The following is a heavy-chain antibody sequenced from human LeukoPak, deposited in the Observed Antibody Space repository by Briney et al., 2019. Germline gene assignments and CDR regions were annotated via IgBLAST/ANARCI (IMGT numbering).Heavy chain of an antibody. CDR3: ARALPHRRLMDTTLNQHWFDT. V-gene: IGHV1-2*02. Sequence: ASVKVSCKASGYTFTGYYMHWVRQAPGQGLEWMGWINPNSGDTNYAQKFQGRVTMTRDMSTSTVYMELSSLTSEDTAVYSCARALPHRRLMDTTLNQHWFDTWGQGTLVTVSS. CDR2: INPNSGDT. J-gene: IGHJ5*02. D-gene: IGHD5-18*01. CDR1: GYTFTGYY.